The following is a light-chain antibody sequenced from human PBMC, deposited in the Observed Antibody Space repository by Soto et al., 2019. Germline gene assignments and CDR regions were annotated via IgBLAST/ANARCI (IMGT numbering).Light chain of an antibody. CDR2: AAS. Sequence: DIQMTQSPSSLSASVGDRVAITCRAGQSIRNFLNWYQQKPGTAPKLLIYAASRLKSDVPSRFSGSGSGTAFTLTINSLQPEHVATYCCQQSNSIPYTFGQGTKVEI. CDR3: QQSNSIPYT. CDR1: QSIRNF. J-gene: IGKJ2*01. V-gene: IGKV1-39*01.